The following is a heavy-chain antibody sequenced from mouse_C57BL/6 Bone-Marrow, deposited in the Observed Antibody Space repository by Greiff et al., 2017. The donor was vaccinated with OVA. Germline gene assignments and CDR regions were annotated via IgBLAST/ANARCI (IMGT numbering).Heavy chain of an antibody. J-gene: IGHJ3*01. Sequence: QVHVKQPGAELVKPGASVKLSCKASGYTFTSYWMHWVKQRPGRGLEWIGRIDPNSGGTKYNEKFKSKATLTVDKPSSTAYMQLSSLTSEDSAVYYCATPWFAYWGQGTLVTVSA. CDR2: IDPNSGGT. CDR3: ATPWFAY. V-gene: IGHV1-72*01. CDR1: GYTFTSYW.